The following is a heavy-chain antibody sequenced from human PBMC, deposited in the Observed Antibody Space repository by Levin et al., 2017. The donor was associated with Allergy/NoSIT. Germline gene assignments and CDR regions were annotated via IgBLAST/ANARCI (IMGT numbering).Heavy chain of an antibody. CDR3: ARVLTGQWRPTVDV. CDR2: IYTSGST. J-gene: IGHJ6*02. V-gene: IGHV4-4*07. Sequence: SETLSLTCTVSGGSISSYYWSWIRQPAGKGLEWIGRIYTSGSTNYNPSLKSRVTMSVDTSKNQFSLKLSSVTAADTAVYYCARVLTGQWRPTVDVWGQGTTVTVSS. CDR1: GGSISSYY. D-gene: IGHD6-19*01.